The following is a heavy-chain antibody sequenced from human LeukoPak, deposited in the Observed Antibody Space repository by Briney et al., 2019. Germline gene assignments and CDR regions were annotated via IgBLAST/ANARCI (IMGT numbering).Heavy chain of an antibody. J-gene: IGHJ4*02. D-gene: IGHD1-26*01. V-gene: IGHV3-66*01. Sequence: SGGSLRLSCAASGFTVSSNYMSWVRQAPGEGLEWVSVIYSGGSTYYADSVKGRFTISRDNSKNTLYLQMNSLRAEDTAVYYCAREEWELLGGAFDYWGQGTLVTVSS. CDR1: GFTVSSNY. CDR2: IYSGGST. CDR3: AREEWELLGGAFDY.